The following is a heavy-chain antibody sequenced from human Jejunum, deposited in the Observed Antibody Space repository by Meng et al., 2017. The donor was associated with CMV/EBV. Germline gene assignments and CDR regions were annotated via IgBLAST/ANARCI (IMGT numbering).Heavy chain of an antibody. J-gene: IGHJ4*02. CDR3: AKRPRHYDDSRDYDTDKYYFDF. CDR2: ISPGDSET. V-gene: IGHV5-51*01. Sequence: WLRHVPEKGLEWMGIISPGDSETKYSPYFQGQVTMSADRSINTAYLQWTSLKASDTAMYYCAKRPRHYDDSRDYDTDKYYFDFWGQGTLVTVSS. D-gene: IGHD3-22*01.